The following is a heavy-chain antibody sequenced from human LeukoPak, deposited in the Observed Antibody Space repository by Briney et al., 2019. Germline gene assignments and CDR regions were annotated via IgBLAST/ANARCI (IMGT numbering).Heavy chain of an antibody. CDR2: IHYSGST. V-gene: IGHV4-59*04. CDR1: GGSSSSYY. Sequence: SETLSLTCTVSGGSSSSYYWSWIRQPPGKGLEWIGNIHYSGSTNYNPSLKSRVTMSVDTSKNQFSLKLSSVTAVDTAVYYCAVYDSRSGYFQNWGQGTLVTVSS. CDR3: AVYDSRSGYFQN. J-gene: IGHJ1*01. D-gene: IGHD3-22*01.